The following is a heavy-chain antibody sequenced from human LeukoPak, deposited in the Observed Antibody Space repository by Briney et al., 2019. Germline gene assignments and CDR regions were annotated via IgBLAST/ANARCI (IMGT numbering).Heavy chain of an antibody. V-gene: IGHV3-7*05. CDR2: INQDGSEK. D-gene: IGHD2/OR15-2a*01. CDR3: TTFYTRLTDY. CDR1: GLIFNTYW. J-gene: IGHJ4*02. Sequence: GGSLRLSCAASGLIFNTYWISWVRQAPGKGLEWLATINQDGSEKYYVDSVRGRFTISRDNAKNSLFLQMNSLRAEDTAVYYCTTFYTRLTDYWGQGTLVTVSS.